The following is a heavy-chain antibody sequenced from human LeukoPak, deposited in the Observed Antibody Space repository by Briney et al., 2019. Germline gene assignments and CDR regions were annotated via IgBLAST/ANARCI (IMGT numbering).Heavy chain of an antibody. V-gene: IGHV3-7*01. D-gene: IGHD3-22*01. CDR3: ASPYDSSGYSMYYIDY. CDR1: GFTFSSYW. CDR2: IKQDGSEK. Sequence: GGSLRLSCAASGFTFSSYWMSWVRQAPGKGLEWVANIKQDGSEKYYVDSVKGRFTISRDNAKNSLYLQMNSLRAEDTAVYYCASPYDSSGYSMYYIDYWGQGTLVTVSS. J-gene: IGHJ4*02.